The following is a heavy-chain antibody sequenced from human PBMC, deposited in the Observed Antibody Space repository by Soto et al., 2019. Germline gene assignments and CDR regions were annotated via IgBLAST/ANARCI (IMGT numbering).Heavy chain of an antibody. CDR1: GCTFSSYA. CDR2: IIPIFGTA. V-gene: IGHV1-69*13. J-gene: IGHJ6*02. Sequence: SVKVSCKASGCTFSSYAISCVRQAPGQGLEWMGGIIPIFGTANYAQKFQGRVTITADESTSTAYMELSSLRSEDTAVYYCARDMGIAARLGDYYYGMDVWGQGTTVTVSS. CDR3: ARDMGIAARLGDYYYGMDV. D-gene: IGHD6-6*01.